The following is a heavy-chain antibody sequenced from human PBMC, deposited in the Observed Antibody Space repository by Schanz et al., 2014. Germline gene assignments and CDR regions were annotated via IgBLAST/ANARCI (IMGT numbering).Heavy chain of an antibody. Sequence: EVQLMESGGGLVKPGGSLRLSCVASGFAFSSFAMTWVRQAPGRGLEWVSSISTSGTYMYIADSLKGRLTISRDDAKKSMYLQMNNLRAEDTAVYYCAKTPREYCNYDNCPNWFDSWGQGTLVTVSS. CDR3: AKTPREYCNYDNCPNWFDS. J-gene: IGHJ5*01. CDR2: ISTSGTYM. V-gene: IGHV3-21*04. D-gene: IGHD2-15*01. CDR1: GFAFSSFA.